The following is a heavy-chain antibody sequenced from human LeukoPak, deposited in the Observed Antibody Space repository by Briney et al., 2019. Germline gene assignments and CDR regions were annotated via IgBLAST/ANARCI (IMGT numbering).Heavy chain of an antibody. CDR3: ASWGGNAQSDSWSGPFDY. Sequence: KPGGSLRLSCAASGFTFSDYYMSWIRQAPGKGLEWVSYISSSGSTIYYADSVKGRFTISRDNAKNSLYLQMSSLRVEDTAVYYCASWGGNAQSDSWSGPFDYWGQGTLVTVSS. D-gene: IGHD3-3*01. CDR2: ISSSGSTI. J-gene: IGHJ4*02. CDR1: GFTFSDYY. V-gene: IGHV3-11*04.